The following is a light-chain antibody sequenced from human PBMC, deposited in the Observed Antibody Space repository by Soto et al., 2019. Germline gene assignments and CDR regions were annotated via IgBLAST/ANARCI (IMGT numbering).Light chain of an antibody. CDR1: RSNIGGHI. J-gene: IGLJ2*01. V-gene: IGLV1-44*01. Sequence: QAVVTQPPSLSETPGQRVTISCSGSRSNIGGHIVNWYQQLPGMAPKLLMSANNQRSSGVPERFSGSKSGSSASLAISGLQSEDEDAYYCASWDDSLNGLVFGGGTKLTVL. CDR3: ASWDDSLNGLV. CDR2: ANN.